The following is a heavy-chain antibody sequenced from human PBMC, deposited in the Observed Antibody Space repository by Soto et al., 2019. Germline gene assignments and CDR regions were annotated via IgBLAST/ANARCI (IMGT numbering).Heavy chain of an antibody. Sequence: SVKVSCKASGRTFSSYAIRWVRPAPGQGLEWMGWIIPIFGTANYAQKFQGRVTITADKSASTAYMELSSLRSDDPAVYYCAGGGGLEKYYYGMDVWGQGTTVTVS. V-gene: IGHV1-69*06. D-gene: IGHD3-10*01. CDR3: AGGGGLEKYYYGMDV. CDR2: IIPIFGTA. CDR1: GRTFSSYA. J-gene: IGHJ6*02.